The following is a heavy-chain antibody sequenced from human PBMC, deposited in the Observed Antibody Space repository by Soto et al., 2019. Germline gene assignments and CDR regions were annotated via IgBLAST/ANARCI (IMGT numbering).Heavy chain of an antibody. CDR1: GFTFSSYA. CDR2: ISYDGSNK. Sequence: QVQLVESGGGVVQPGRSLRLSCAASGFTFSSYAMHWVRQAPGKGLEWVAVISYDGSNKYYADSVKGRLTIYRDNSKSTLFLQMNSLIAEDTAVYYCARVVRLHYFDYWGQGTLVTVSS. V-gene: IGHV3-30-3*01. CDR3: ARVVRLHYFDY. D-gene: IGHD4-17*01. J-gene: IGHJ4*02.